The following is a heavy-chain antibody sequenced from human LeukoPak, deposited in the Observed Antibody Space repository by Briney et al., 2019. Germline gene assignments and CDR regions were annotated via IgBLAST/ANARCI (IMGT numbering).Heavy chain of an antibody. Sequence: PGGSLRLSCAASGFTFSSYSMTWVRQAQGKGLEWVSSISSSSSYIYYADSVKGRFTISRDNAKNSLYLQMNSLRAEDTAVYYCAKDPGYQPPGSYMDDWGKGTTVTVSS. CDR2: ISSSSSYI. CDR3: AKDPGYQPPGSYMDD. V-gene: IGHV3-21*01. CDR1: GFTFSSYS. J-gene: IGHJ6*03. D-gene: IGHD2-2*01.